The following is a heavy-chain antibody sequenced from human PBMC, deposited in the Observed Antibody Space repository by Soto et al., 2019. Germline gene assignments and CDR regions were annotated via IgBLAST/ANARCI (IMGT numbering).Heavy chain of an antibody. J-gene: IGHJ4*02. CDR3: ARALTGYYPSDY. CDR1: GFTFSSYA. D-gene: IGHD3-9*01. V-gene: IGHV3-30-3*01. CDR2: ISYDGSNK. Sequence: GGSLRLSCAASGFTFSSYAMHWVRQAPGKGLEWVAVISYDGSNKYYADSVKGRFTISRDNSKNTLYLQMNSLRAEDTAVYYCARALTGYYPSDYWGQGTLVTVSS.